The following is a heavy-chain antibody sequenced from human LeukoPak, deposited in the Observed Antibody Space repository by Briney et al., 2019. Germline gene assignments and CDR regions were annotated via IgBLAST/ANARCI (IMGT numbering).Heavy chain of an antibody. CDR2: INHSGST. CDR3: ARPRVRGIIIRGFDH. Sequence: SETLSLTCAVYGGSFSAYYWSWIRQPPGKGLEWIGAINHSGSTNYNPSLKSRVTISVDTSKNQFSLKLSSVTAADTAVYYCARPRVRGIIIRGFDHWGQGTLVTVSS. V-gene: IGHV4-34*01. D-gene: IGHD3-10*01. CDR1: GGSFSAYY. J-gene: IGHJ4*02.